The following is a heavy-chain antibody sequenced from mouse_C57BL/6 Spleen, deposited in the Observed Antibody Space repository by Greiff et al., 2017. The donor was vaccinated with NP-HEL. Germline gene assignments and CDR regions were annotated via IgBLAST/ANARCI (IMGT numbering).Heavy chain of an antibody. CDR3: AREGGGGFAY. CDR1: GYTFTDYY. V-gene: IGHV1-26*01. Sequence: VQLQQSGPELVKPGASVKISCKASGYTFTDYYMNWVKQSHGKSLEWIGDINPNNGGTSYNQKFKGKATLTVDKSSSTAYMELRSLTSEDSAVYYCAREGGGGFAYWGQGTLVTVSA. J-gene: IGHJ3*01. CDR2: INPNNGGT.